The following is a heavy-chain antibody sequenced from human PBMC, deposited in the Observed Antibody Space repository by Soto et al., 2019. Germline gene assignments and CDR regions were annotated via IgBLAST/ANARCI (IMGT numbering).Heavy chain of an antibody. J-gene: IGHJ6*02. V-gene: IGHV3-30*18. CDR2: ISYDGSNK. CDR3: AKDQYQLIRRCYGLDV. D-gene: IGHD2-2*01. Sequence: QVQLVESGGGVVQPGRSLRLSCAASGFTFSNYVMHWVRQAPGKGLEWVAVISYDGSNKYYADSVRGRFTISRDNSKNTLFLQTNSLRPEDTAVYYCAKDQYQLIRRCYGLDVWGQGTTVTVSS. CDR1: GFTFSNYV.